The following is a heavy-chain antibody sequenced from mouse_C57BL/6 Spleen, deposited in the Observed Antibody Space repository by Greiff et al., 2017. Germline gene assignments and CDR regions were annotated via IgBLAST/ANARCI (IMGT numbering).Heavy chain of an antibody. D-gene: IGHD2-5*01. V-gene: IGHV1-15*01. CDR2: IDPETGGT. CDR1: GYTFTDYE. J-gene: IGHJ2*01. Sequence: QVQLQQSGAELVRPGASVTLSCKASGYTFTDYEMHWVKQTPVHGLEWIGAIDPETGGTAYNQKFKGKAILTADKSSSTAYMELRSLTSEDSAVYYSTRSYYSNAPYYFDYWGQGTTLTVSA. CDR3: TRSYYSNAPYYFDY.